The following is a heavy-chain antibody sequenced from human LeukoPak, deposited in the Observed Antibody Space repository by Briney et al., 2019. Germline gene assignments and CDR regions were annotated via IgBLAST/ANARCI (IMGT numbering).Heavy chain of an antibody. CDR3: AREPLLDSRGYYVGDY. V-gene: IGHV3-23*03. Sequence: GGSLRLSCAASGFTFSSYAMTWVRQAPGKGLEWVSVIYAGGSTYYADSVKGRFTISRDNSKNTLYLQMNSLRVEDTAVYYCAREPLLDSRGYYVGDYWGQGTLVTVSS. J-gene: IGHJ4*02. CDR2: IYAGGST. D-gene: IGHD3-22*01. CDR1: GFTFSSYA.